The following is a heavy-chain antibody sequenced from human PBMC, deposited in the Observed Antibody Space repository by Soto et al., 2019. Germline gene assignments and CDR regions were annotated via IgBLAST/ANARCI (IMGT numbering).Heavy chain of an antibody. Sequence: AASVKVSCKASGYTFTSYDINWVRQATGQGLEWMGWMNPNSGNTGYAQTFQGRVTMTRNTSISTAYMELSSMRSEDTAVYYCAIVRGHYFGSWVYYYYYMDVWGKGTSVTVSS. V-gene: IGHV1-8*01. D-gene: IGHD3-10*01. J-gene: IGHJ6*03. CDR1: GYTFTSYD. CDR2: MNPNSGNT. CDR3: AIVRGHYFGSWVYYYYYMDV.